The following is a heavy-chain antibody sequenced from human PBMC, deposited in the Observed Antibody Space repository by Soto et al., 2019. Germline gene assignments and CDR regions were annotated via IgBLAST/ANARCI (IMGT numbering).Heavy chain of an antibody. Sequence: QIQLVQSGPEVKKPGASVKVSCKASGYTFSTYGITWVRQAPGQGLEWMGWINPSSGETNYAQNFQGRVTVTTDTSVTTAYLELRNLRSADTAAYYCAIDWYPRVDPWGQGTLVTVSS. J-gene: IGHJ5*02. D-gene: IGHD6-13*01. V-gene: IGHV1-18*01. CDR3: AIDWYPRVDP. CDR2: INPSSGET. CDR1: GYTFSTYG.